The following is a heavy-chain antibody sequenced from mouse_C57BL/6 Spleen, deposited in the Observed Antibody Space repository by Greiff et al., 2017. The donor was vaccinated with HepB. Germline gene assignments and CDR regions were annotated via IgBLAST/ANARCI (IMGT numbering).Heavy chain of an antibody. CDR2: ISSGGSYT. J-gene: IGHJ4*01. V-gene: IGHV5-6*01. CDR3: ARHRADSSGFYAMDY. CDR1: GFTFSSYG. D-gene: IGHD3-2*02. Sequence: EVQRVESGGDLVKPGGSLKLSCAASGFTFSSYGMSWVRQTPDKRLEWVATISSGGSYTYYPDSVKGRFTISRDNAKNTLYLQMSSLKSEDTAMYYCARHRADSSGFYAMDYWGQGTSVTVSS.